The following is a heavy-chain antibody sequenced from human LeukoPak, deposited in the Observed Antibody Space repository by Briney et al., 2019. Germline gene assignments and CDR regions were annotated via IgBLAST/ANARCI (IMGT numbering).Heavy chain of an antibody. D-gene: IGHD5-12*01. CDR1: GYTFISYA. V-gene: IGHV1-3*01. Sequence: ASVKVSCKASGYTFISYAMHWVRQAPGQRPEWMGWINAGNGNTKYSQKFQGRVTITADESTSTAYMEPSSLRSEDTAVYYCARVGDSGYDPPGRDNWFDPWGQGTLVTVSS. J-gene: IGHJ5*02. CDR3: ARVGDSGYDPPGRDNWFDP. CDR2: INAGNGNT.